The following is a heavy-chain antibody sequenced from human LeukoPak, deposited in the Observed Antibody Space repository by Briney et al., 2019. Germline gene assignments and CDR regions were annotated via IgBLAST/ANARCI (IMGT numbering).Heavy chain of an antibody. CDR1: GYTFTSYG. V-gene: IGHV1-18*01. Sequence: ASVKVSCKASGYTFTSYGISWVRQAPGQGLEWMGWISAYNGNTNYAHKLQGRVTMTTDTSTSTAYMELRSLRSDDTAVYYCARAVPAAIRWYYYYMDVWGKGTTVTVSS. D-gene: IGHD2-2*02. CDR2: ISAYNGNT. J-gene: IGHJ6*03. CDR3: ARAVPAAIRWYYYYMDV.